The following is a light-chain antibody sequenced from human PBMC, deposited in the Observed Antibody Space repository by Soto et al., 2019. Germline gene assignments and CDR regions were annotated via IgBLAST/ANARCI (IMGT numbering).Light chain of an antibody. CDR2: EDN. V-gene: IGLV6-57*02. CDR1: SGSIASNY. Sequence: NFMLTQHHSVSESPVKTVTISCTGSSGSIASNYVQWYQQRPGSAPTTVIYEDNQRPSGVPDRFSGSIDSSSNSASLTISGLKTENEADYYSQSYDSSNVVFGGGKKVTVL. CDR3: QSYDSSNVV. J-gene: IGLJ2*01.